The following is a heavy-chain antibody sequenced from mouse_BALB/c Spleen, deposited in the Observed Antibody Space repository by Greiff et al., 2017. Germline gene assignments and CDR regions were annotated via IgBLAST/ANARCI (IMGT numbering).Heavy chain of an antibody. CDR1: GFSLTDYG. Sequence: VMLVESGPGLVAPSQSLSITCTVSGFSLTDYGVSWIRQPPGKGLEWLGVIWGGGSTYYNSALKSRLSISKDNSKSQVFLKMNSLQTDDTAMYYCAKHCPTTATSAMDYWGQGTSVTVSS. J-gene: IGHJ4*01. D-gene: IGHD1-2*01. CDR2: IWGGGST. CDR3: AKHCPTTATSAMDY. V-gene: IGHV2-6-5*01.